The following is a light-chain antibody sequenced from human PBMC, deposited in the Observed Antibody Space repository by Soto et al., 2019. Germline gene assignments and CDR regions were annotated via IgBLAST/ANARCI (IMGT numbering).Light chain of an antibody. J-gene: IGKJ5*01. Sequence: EIVLTQSPGTLSLSPGERATLSCRASQSVSSSYLAWYQQKPGQAPRLLIYGASSRATGIPDRFSGSGSVTDFTLAISRLEPEDFAVYYCQQYGSSPWTFGHGTRLE. CDR1: QSVSSSY. V-gene: IGKV3-20*01. CDR2: GAS. CDR3: QQYGSSPWT.